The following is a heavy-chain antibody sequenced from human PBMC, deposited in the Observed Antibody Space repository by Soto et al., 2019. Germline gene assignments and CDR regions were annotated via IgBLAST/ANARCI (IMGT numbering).Heavy chain of an antibody. CDR2: IYYSGST. CDR3: ARGATHYYDNSGYYPRYFDY. Sequence: SLTCTVSGGSISSGDYYWSWIRQHPGKGLEWIGYIYYSGSTYYNPSLKSRVTISVDTSKNQFSLKLSSVTAADTAVYYCARGATHYYDNSGYYPRYFDYWGQGTLVTVSS. V-gene: IGHV4-31*03. CDR1: GGSISSGDYY. J-gene: IGHJ4*02. D-gene: IGHD3-22*01.